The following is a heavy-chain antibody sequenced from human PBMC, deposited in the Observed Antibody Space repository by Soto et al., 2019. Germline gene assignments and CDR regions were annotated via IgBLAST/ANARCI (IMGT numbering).Heavy chain of an antibody. Sequence: SVKVSCKASGYTFTYRYLHWVRQAPGQALEWMGWITPFNGNTNYAQKFQDRVTITRDRSMSTAYTELSSLRSEDTAMYYCASSKWQQLALDVWGQGTTVTVSS. CDR2: ITPFNGNT. CDR1: GYTFTYRY. J-gene: IGHJ6*02. CDR3: ASSKWQQLALDV. V-gene: IGHV1-45*02. D-gene: IGHD6-13*01.